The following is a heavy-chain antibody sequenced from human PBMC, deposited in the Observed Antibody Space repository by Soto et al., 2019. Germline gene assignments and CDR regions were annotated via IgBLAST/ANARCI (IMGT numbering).Heavy chain of an antibody. CDR2: IIPILGIA. V-gene: IGHV1-69*02. CDR1: GGTFSSYT. D-gene: IGHD3-9*01. Sequence: QVPLVQSGAEVKKPGSSVKVSCKASGGTFSSYTISWVRQAPGQGLEWMGRIIPILGIANYAQKFQGRVTITADKSTSTAYMELSSLRSEDTAVYYCARAYYDILTGDFDYWGQGTLVTVSS. CDR3: ARAYYDILTGDFDY. J-gene: IGHJ4*02.